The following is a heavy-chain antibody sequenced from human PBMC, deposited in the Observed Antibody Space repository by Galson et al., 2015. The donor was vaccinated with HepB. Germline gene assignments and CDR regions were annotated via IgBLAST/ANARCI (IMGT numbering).Heavy chain of an antibody. CDR1: GFTFDDYA. CDR2: ISWNSGSI. V-gene: IGHV3-9*01. J-gene: IGHJ4*02. D-gene: IGHD4-11*01. CDR3: AKDRYSNYGPYYFDY. Sequence: SLRLSCAASGFTFDDYAMHWVRQAPGKGLEWVSGISWNSGSIGYADSVKGRFTISRDNAKNSLYLQMNSLRAEDTALYCCAKDRYSNYGPYYFDYWGQGTLVTVSS.